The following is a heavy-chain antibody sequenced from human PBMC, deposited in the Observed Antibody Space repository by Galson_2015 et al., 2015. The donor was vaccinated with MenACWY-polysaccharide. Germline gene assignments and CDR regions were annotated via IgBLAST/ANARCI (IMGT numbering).Heavy chain of an antibody. V-gene: IGHV4-4*02. CDR1: GGSISSSNW. Sequence: ETLSLTCAVSGGSISSSNWWSWVRQPPGKGLEWIGEIYHSGSTNYNPSLKSRVTISVDKSKNQFSLKLSSVTAADTAVYYCARADNYYDSSGSMAGRAFDIWGQGTMVTVSS. J-gene: IGHJ3*02. CDR2: IYHSGST. D-gene: IGHD3-22*01. CDR3: ARADNYYDSSGSMAGRAFDI.